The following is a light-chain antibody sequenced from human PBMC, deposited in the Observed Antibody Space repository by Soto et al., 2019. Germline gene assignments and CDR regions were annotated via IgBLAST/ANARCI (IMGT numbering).Light chain of an antibody. CDR2: XVS. V-gene: IGLV2-14*01. CDR3: CSYTSFSTVV. J-gene: IGLJ2*01. Sequence: QSALTQPASVSGSPGQSITISCTGTSSDVGGYNYVSWYQHHPGKAPKLILFXVSDRPSGVSLRFSGSKSGNTASLTISGLQAEDAAEYYCCSYTSFSTVVFGGGTQLTVL. CDR1: SSDVGGYNY.